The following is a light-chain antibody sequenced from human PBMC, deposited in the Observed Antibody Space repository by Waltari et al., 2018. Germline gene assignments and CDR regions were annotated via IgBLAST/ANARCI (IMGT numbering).Light chain of an antibody. CDR1: KSDVGSYDF. J-gene: IGLJ2*01. CDR3: SSYAGSDIVV. CDR2: EVT. Sequence: QSALTQPASVSGSPGQSITTPCTGTKSDVGSYDFVSWYQPYPRKAPKIMTYEVTTRPSGVSRRFSCSKSGNTASLTISGLQAEDDADYYCSSYAGSDIVVFGGGSKLTVL. V-gene: IGLV2-23*02.